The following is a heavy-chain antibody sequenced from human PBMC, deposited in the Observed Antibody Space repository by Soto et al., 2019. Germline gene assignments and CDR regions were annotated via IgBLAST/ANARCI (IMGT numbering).Heavy chain of an antibody. Sequence: PGGSLRLSCAASGFTFSSYAMQWVRQAPGEGLEWVAVMSYVGDNKYYADSVKGRFTISRDNSKNTLYLQMNSLRGDDTAVYYCARVLKSSGWDNDVFDIWGQGAMVTVSS. CDR1: GFTFSSYA. V-gene: IGHV3-30-3*01. D-gene: IGHD6-19*01. J-gene: IGHJ3*02. CDR3: ARVLKSSGWDNDVFDI. CDR2: MSYVGDNK.